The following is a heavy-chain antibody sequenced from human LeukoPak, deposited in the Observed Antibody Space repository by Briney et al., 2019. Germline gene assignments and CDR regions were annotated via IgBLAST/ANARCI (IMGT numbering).Heavy chain of an antibody. Sequence: GGSLRLSCAASGFTFSSYAMSWVRQAPGKGLEWVSAISGSGDSTYYADSVKGRFTISRYNSKKTLYLQMNSLRAEDTAVYFCEKYRYWKALYGQGHYFGYWGQGTLVTVSS. V-gene: IGHV3-23*01. CDR3: EKYRYWKALYGQGHYFGY. CDR1: GFTFSSYA. J-gene: IGHJ4*02. CDR2: ISGSGDST. D-gene: IGHD1-1*01.